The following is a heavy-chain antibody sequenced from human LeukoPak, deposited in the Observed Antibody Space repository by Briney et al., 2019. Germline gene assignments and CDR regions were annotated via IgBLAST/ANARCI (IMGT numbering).Heavy chain of an antibody. J-gene: IGHJ5*02. CDR1: GYTFTGYY. V-gene: IGHV1-2*02. Sequence: ASVKVSCKASGYTFTGYYMHWVRQAPGQGLEWMGWINPNSGGTNYAQKFQGRVTMTRDTSISTAYMELSRLRSDDTAVYYCARVHRTGYYGFDPWGQGTLVTVSS. D-gene: IGHD3/OR15-3a*01. CDR3: ARVHRTGYYGFDP. CDR2: INPNSGGT.